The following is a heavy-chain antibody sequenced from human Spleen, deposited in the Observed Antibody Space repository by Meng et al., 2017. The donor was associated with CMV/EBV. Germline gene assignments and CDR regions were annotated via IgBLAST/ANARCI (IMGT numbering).Heavy chain of an antibody. V-gene: IGHV3-7*04. CDR2: INQDGSQK. CDR1: GFTFSSHW. J-gene: IGHJ6*02. Sequence: LSLTCAASGFTFSSHWMTWVRQAPGKGLEWVANINQDGSQKNYVDSVKGRFTISRDNAKNSLFLQMNSLRAEDTAVYYCARVAAAGRGMDVWGQGTTVTVSS. CDR3: ARVAAAGRGMDV. D-gene: IGHD6-13*01.